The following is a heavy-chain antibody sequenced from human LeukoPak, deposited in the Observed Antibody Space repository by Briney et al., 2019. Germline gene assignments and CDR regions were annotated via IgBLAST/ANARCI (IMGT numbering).Heavy chain of an antibody. V-gene: IGHV4-34*01. CDR3: AREEYSSSWYDY. D-gene: IGHD6-13*01. CDR1: GGSFSGYY. J-gene: IGHJ4*01. Sequence: ETVSLTCAVYGGSFSGYYWSWIRQPPGKGLEWIGEINHSGSTNYNPSLKSRVTISVDTSKNQFSLKLSSVTAADTAVYYCAREEYSSSWYDYWGHGSLVSVSS. CDR2: INHSGST.